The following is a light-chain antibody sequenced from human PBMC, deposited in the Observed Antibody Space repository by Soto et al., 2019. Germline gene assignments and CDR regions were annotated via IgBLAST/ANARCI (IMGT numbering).Light chain of an antibody. Sequence: EIVMTQSPATLSVSPGETATLSCRASQSVNSILAWYQQKPGQAPRLLISDASTRAAGLPARFSGSGSGTEFTLTISSLQSEDFAIYFCQQSNNWPKTFGQGTKVEIK. CDR3: QQSNNWPKT. CDR2: DAS. J-gene: IGKJ1*01. CDR1: QSVNSI. V-gene: IGKV3-15*01.